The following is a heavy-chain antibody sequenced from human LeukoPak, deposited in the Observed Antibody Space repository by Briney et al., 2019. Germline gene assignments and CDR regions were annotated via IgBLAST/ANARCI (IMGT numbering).Heavy chain of an antibody. CDR3: ARSGTGVFDF. V-gene: IGHV3-48*03. J-gene: IGHJ4*02. D-gene: IGHD3-10*01. CDR1: GFXFSNYE. CDR2: MSSSGRSI. Sequence: GGSLRLSCAASGFXFSNYEINWVRQAPGKGLEWVSYMSSSGRSIYYADSVKGRFTISRDKAQNSLYLQMNSLRAEDTAVYYCARSGTGVFDFWGQGTLVTVSS.